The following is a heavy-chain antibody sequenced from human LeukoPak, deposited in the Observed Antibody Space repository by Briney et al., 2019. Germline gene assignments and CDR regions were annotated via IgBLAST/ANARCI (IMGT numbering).Heavy chain of an antibody. D-gene: IGHD3-10*01. CDR1: GGSVSNGNYY. Sequence: SDTLSLTCTVSGGSVSNGNYYWSWLRQPPGKALEWIGYIYYSGSANYNPSLEGRVTISVDTSKNQFSVKLSSVTAADTAVYYCARPQNCYGSGDYWSQGTLVTVSS. J-gene: IGHJ4*02. CDR2: IYYSGSA. CDR3: ARPQNCYGSGDY. V-gene: IGHV4-61*01.